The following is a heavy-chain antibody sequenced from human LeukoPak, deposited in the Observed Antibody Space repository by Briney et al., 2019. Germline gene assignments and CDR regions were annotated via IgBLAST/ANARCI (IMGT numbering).Heavy chain of an antibody. V-gene: IGHV4-4*07. Sequence: SETLSLTCTVSGGSISSYYWSWIRQPAGKGLEWIGRIYTSGSTNYNPSLKSRVTMSVDTSKNQFSLKLSSVTAADTAVYYCAREGEVVVAPHYGMDVWGQGTRSPSP. CDR2: IYTSGST. CDR3: AREGEVVVAPHYGMDV. J-gene: IGHJ6*02. D-gene: IGHD2-15*01. CDR1: GGSISSYY.